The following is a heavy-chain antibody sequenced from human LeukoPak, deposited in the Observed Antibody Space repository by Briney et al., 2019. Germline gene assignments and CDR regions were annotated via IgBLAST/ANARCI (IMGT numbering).Heavy chain of an antibody. Sequence: SETLSLTCIVSGGSISSSSYYWGWIRQPPGKGLEWIGSIYYSGSTNYNPSLKSRVTISVDKSKNQFSLKLSSVTAADTAVYYCARDDDYSNYDRYYGLDVWGQGTTVTVSS. J-gene: IGHJ6*02. D-gene: IGHD4-11*01. CDR1: GGSISSSSYY. V-gene: IGHV4-39*07. CDR3: ARDDDYSNYDRYYGLDV. CDR2: IYYSGST.